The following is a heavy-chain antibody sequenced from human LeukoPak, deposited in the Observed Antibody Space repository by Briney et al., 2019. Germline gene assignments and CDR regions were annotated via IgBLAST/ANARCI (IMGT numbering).Heavy chain of an antibody. CDR3: ARSITMIPVASGAFDI. V-gene: IGHV1-69*05. CDR2: IIPIFGTA. D-gene: IGHD3-22*01. CDR1: GGTFSSYA. Sequence: SVKVSCKASGGTFSSYAISWVRQAPGQGLEWMGGIIPIFGTANYAQKFQGRVTITTDESTSTAYMELSSLRSEDTAVYYCARSITMIPVASGAFDIWGQGTMVTVSS. J-gene: IGHJ3*02.